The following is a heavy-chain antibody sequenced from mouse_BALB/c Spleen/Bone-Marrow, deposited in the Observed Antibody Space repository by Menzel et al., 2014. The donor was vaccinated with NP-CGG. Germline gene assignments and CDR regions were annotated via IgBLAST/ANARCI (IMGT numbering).Heavy chain of an antibody. D-gene: IGHD1-1*01. Sequence: EVQVVESGGGLVQPGGSLKLSCAASGFDFSRYWMSWVRQAPGKGLEWIGEINPDSRTINYSPSLKDKFIISRDNAENTLYLRLNKVRSEDTALYYCARPDYYGYLNYWGQDTTLTVSS. CDR2: INPDSRTI. J-gene: IGHJ2*01. CDR1: GFDFSRYW. V-gene: IGHV4-1*02. CDR3: ARPDYYGYLNY.